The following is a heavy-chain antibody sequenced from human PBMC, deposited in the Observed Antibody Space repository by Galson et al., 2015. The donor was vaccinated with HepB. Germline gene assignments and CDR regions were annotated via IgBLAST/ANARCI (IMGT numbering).Heavy chain of an antibody. CDR2: IYWDDDR. CDR1: GFSLTTNGVG. J-gene: IGHJ4*01. V-gene: IGHV2-5*02. Sequence: PALVTPTPTLTLTCTFSGFSLTTNGVGVGWIRQPPGKALEWLALIYWDDDRRYSPSLKNRLTITKDTSKNQVALTMTNMDPVDTATYYCAHRRANSAYNYWGHGTLFTVSS. CDR3: AHRRANSAYNY. D-gene: IGHD1-14*01.